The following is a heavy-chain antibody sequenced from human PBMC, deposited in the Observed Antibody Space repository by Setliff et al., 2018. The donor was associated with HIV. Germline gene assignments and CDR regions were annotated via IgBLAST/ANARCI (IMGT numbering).Heavy chain of an antibody. CDR1: GDSIGFSGYF. V-gene: IGHV4-31*03. D-gene: IGHD6-13*01. CDR3: AREPDKIAAADS. Sequence: SETLSLTCTVSGDSIGFSGYFWSWIRQHPGKGLEWIGYIYYSGSTFYNPSFKSRAAISIDTSKNQFFLKLKSVTVADTAVYYCAREPDKIAAADSWGQGTLVTVSS. CDR2: IYYSGST. J-gene: IGHJ4*02.